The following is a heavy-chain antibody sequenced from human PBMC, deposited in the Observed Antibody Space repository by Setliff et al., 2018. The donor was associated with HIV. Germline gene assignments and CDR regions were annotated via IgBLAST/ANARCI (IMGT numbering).Heavy chain of an antibody. CDR3: ARGGPGVVIMPAAKLFDY. CDR2: INPNSGGT. Sequence: ASVKVSCKASGYTFTGYYMHWVRQAPGQGLEWMGRINPNSGGTNYAQKFQGRVTMTWDTSISTAYMELSRLRSDDTAVYYCARGGPGVVIMPAAKLFDYWGQGTLVTVSS. CDR1: GYTFTGYY. D-gene: IGHD2-2*01. V-gene: IGHV1-2*06. J-gene: IGHJ4*02.